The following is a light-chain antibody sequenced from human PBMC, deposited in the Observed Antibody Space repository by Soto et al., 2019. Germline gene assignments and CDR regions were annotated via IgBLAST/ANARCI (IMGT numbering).Light chain of an antibody. V-gene: IGLV2-14*01. CDR1: SSDVGLYNY. J-gene: IGLJ2*01. Sequence: QAVVTQPASVSGSPGQSITISCTGTSSDVGLYNYVSWYQQHPGKVPKLMISEVSKRPSGVSNRFSGSKSGNTASLTISGLQAEDEADYYCSSYTTTYSVVFGEGTKLTVL. CDR3: SSYTTTYSVV. CDR2: EVS.